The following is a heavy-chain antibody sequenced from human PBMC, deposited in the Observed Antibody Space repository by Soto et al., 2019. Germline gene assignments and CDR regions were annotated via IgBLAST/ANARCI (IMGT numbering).Heavy chain of an antibody. J-gene: IGHJ5*02. D-gene: IGHD2-15*01. CDR3: ARLSGGSGGSCYSRNWFTP. CDR2: IYYSGST. V-gene: IGHV4-59*08. Sequence: SETLSLTCTVSGGSISSYHWSWIRQPPGKGLEWIGYIYYSGSTDYNPSLKSRVTISVDTSKNQFSLKLSSVTAADTAVYYCARLSGGSGGSCYSRNWFTPWGKETLVTVSS. CDR1: GGSISSYH.